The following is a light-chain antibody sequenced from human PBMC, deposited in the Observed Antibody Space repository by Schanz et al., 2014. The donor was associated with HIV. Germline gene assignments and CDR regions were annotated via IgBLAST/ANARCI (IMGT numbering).Light chain of an antibody. V-gene: IGLV1-44*01. CDR1: SSNIGSNT. J-gene: IGLJ2*01. CDR3: ATWHSSLREVV. Sequence: QSVLTQPPSASGTPGQRVTISCSGSSSNIGSNTVNWYQQLPGTAPKLLIYSNNQRPSGVPDRFSGSKSGTSASLAISGLQSEDEADYYCATWHSSLREVVFGGGTKLTVL. CDR2: SNN.